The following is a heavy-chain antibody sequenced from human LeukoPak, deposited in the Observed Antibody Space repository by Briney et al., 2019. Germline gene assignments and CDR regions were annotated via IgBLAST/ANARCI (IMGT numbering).Heavy chain of an antibody. D-gene: IGHD2/OR15-2a*01. J-gene: IGHJ6*03. CDR1: GGSISSYS. Sequence: SETLSLTCTVSGGSISSYSWSWIRQPPGKGLEWIGYTHYSGSSNYNPSPKSRVTISVDTSKNQFSLKVSSVTAADTAVYYCARCGRNNRGYYYMEDWGKGTTVTVSS. V-gene: IGHV4-59*01. CDR3: ARCGRNNRGYYYMED. CDR2: THYSGSS.